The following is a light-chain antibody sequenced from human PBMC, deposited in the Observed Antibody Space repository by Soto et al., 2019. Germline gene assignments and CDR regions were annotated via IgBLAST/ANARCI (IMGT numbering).Light chain of an antibody. CDR3: QQYHNWPRT. Sequence: TVLTQSPGSLSLSPWERSIRSCRASQSISRYLAWYQQKPGQGPRLLMYGASIRATSFPARFSGSGSGTEFTLTIRSLQSEDVAIYYCQQYHNWPRTFGQGTKVDIK. CDR1: QSISRY. CDR2: GAS. J-gene: IGKJ1*01. V-gene: IGKV3-15*01.